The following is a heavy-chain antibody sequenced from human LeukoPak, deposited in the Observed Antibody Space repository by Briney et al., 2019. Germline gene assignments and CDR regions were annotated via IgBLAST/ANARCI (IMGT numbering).Heavy chain of an antibody. CDR3: ASQNNYYHGLDV. Sequence: SETLSLTCTVAGGTISSYHWSWIRQPPGKGLEWIGHIYYSGSTNYNPSIRSRVTISLDTSKKQFSLKVSSVTAADTAVYYCASQNNYYHGLDVWGQGTTVSVSS. CDR2: IYYSGST. V-gene: IGHV4-59*08. J-gene: IGHJ6*02. CDR1: GGTISSYH.